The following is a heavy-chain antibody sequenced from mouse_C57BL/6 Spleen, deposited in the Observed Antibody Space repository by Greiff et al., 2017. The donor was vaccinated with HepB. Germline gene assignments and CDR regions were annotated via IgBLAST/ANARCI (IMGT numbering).Heavy chain of an antibody. CDR2: IDPSDSYT. V-gene: IGHV1-59*01. Sequence: QVQLQQPGAELVRPGTSVKLSCKASGYTFTSYWMHWAKQRPGQGLEWIGVIDPSDSYTNYNQKFKGKATLTVDTASSTAYMQLSSLTSEDSAVYYCARGPHYGTDYYAMDYWGQGTSVTVSS. CDR3: ARGPHYGTDYYAMDY. CDR1: GYTFTSYW. D-gene: IGHD2-1*01. J-gene: IGHJ4*01.